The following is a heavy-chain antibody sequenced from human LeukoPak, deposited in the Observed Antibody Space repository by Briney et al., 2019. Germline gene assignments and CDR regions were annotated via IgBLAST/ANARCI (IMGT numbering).Heavy chain of an antibody. CDR1: GGSFSGYY. V-gene: IGHV4-34*01. Sequence: PSETLSLTCAVYGGSFSGYYWCWIRQTPGKGLEWIGEINHSGITNYNPSLKSRVTISVDTSKNQFSLKLSSVTAADTAVYYCARGGSYYGSGSYSTLNYYYYYMDVWGKGTMVTVSS. D-gene: IGHD3-10*01. J-gene: IGHJ6*03. CDR3: ARGGSYYGSGSYSTLNYYYYYMDV. CDR2: INHSGIT.